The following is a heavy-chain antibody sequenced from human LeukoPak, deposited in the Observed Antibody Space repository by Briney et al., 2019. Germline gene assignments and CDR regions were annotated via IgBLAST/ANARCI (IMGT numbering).Heavy chain of an antibody. CDR1: GFTFSNYA. V-gene: IGHV3-23*01. J-gene: IGHJ4*02. Sequence: GGSLRLSCAASGFTFSNYAMSWVRQAPGKGLEWVSSVTGSGGSTYYADSVKGRFTISRDNSKNTLYLQMNSLRAEDTAVYYCATERRYYFDYWGQGTLVTVSS. D-gene: IGHD1-1*01. CDR2: VTGSGGST. CDR3: ATERRYYFDY.